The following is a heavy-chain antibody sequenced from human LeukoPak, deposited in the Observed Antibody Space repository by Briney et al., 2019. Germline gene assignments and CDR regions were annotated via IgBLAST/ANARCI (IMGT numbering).Heavy chain of an antibody. CDR2: ISYDGSNK. CDR1: GFTFSSCG. CDR3: AKDRGSSAIDY. Sequence: PGGSLRLSCAASGFTFSSCGMHWVRQAPGKGLEWVAVISYDGSNKYYADSVKGRFTISRDNSKNTLYLQMNSLRAEDTAVYYCAKDRGSSAIDYWGQGTLVTVSS. D-gene: IGHD6-6*01. J-gene: IGHJ4*02. V-gene: IGHV3-30*18.